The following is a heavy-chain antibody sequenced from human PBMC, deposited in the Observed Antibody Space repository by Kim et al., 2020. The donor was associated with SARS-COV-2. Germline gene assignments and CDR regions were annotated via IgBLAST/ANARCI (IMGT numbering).Heavy chain of an antibody. J-gene: IGHJ5*02. CDR1: GGSISRSNSH. V-gene: IGHV4-39*01. Sequence: SETLSLTFTVSGGSISRSNSHWGWIRQPPGKGLEGIGSFYYSGSTFYNPSLKSRVTISVDTSENQLSLKLTSVTAADTAVYYCARHERTGIGGRVWFDR. D-gene: IGHD1-1*01. CDR2: FYYSGST. CDR3: ARHERTGIGGRVWFDR.